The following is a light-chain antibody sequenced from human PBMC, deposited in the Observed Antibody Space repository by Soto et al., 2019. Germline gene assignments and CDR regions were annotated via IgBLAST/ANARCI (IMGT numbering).Light chain of an antibody. CDR3: QQYNSYPIT. Sequence: IQMTQSPSTLSASVGDRVTITCRASQSISSWLAWYQQKPGKAPKLLIYKASGLESGVPSRFSGSGSGTEFTLTISSLQPDDFATYYCQQYNSYPITFGQGTRLEIK. CDR1: QSISSW. CDR2: KAS. J-gene: IGKJ5*01. V-gene: IGKV1-5*03.